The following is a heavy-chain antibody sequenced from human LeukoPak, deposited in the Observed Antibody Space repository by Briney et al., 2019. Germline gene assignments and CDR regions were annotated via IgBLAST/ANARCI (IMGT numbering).Heavy chain of an antibody. D-gene: IGHD6-19*01. CDR2: IIPIFGTA. V-gene: IGHV1-69*06. Sequence: SVKLSCKASGGTFSSYAISWVRQAPGQGLEWMGGIIPIFGTANYAQKFQGRVTITADKSTSTAYMELSSLRSEDTAVYYCARTAYSSGWYVRAFDIWGQGTMVTVSS. CDR3: ARTAYSSGWYVRAFDI. J-gene: IGHJ3*02. CDR1: GGTFSSYA.